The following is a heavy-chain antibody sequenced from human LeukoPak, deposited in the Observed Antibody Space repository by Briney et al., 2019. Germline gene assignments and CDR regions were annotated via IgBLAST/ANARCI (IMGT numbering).Heavy chain of an antibody. Sequence: GSLRLSCAGAGFTLSSYEMNWVRQAPGKGLEGVAYISSSGSTIYYADSVKGRFTISRDNAKNPLYLQMNRLRADDTAVYYCAELGITMIGGVWGKGTTVTISS. CDR1: GFTLSSYE. CDR2: ISSSGSTI. J-gene: IGHJ6*04. D-gene: IGHD3-10*02. V-gene: IGHV3-48*03. CDR3: AELGITMIGGV.